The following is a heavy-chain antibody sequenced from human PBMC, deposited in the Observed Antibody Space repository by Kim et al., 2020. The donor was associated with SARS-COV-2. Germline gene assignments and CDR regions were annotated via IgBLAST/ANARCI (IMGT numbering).Heavy chain of an antibody. CDR1: GGSFSGYY. CDR2: INHSGST. V-gene: IGHV4-34*01. Sequence: SETLSLTCAVYGGSFSGYYWSWIRQPPGKGLEWIGEINHSGSTNYNPSLKSRVTISVDTSKNQFSLKLSSVTAADTAVYYCARMGLTTVYFDDWGQGTLVTVSS. J-gene: IGHJ4*02. D-gene: IGHD4-4*01. CDR3: ARMGLTTVYFDD.